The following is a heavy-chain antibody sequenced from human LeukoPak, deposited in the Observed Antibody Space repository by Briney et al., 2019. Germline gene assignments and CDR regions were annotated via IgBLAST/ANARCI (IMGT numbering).Heavy chain of an antibody. D-gene: IGHD6-13*01. J-gene: IGHJ6*03. CDR2: IYPGDSDT. V-gene: IGHV5-51*01. CDR3: ARTRYSSSWSTYDMDV. CDR1: GYSFTSYW. Sequence: GESLKISCKGSGYSFTSYWIGWVRQMPGKGLEWMGIIYPGDSDTRYSPSFQGQVTISADKSISTAYLQWSSLKASDTAMYYCARTRYSSSWSTYDMDVWGKGTTVTVSS.